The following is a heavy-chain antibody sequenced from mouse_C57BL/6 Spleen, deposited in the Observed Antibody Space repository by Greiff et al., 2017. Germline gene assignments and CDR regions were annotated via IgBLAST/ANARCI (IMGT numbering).Heavy chain of an antibody. V-gene: IGHV1-4*01. CDR3: ASPAEGRMDY. CDR2: INPSSGYT. CDR1: GYTFTSYT. J-gene: IGHJ4*01. D-gene: IGHD3-3*01. Sequence: QVQLKESGAELARPGASVKMSCKASGYTFTSYTMHWVKQRPGQGLEWIGYINPSSGYTKYNQKFKDKATLTADKSSSTAYMQLSSLTSEDSAVYYCASPAEGRMDYWGQGTSVTVSS.